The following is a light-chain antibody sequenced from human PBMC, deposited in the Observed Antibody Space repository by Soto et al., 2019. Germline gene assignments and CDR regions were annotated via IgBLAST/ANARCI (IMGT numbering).Light chain of an antibody. CDR2: GAS. Sequence: EIVLTQSPGTLSLSPGERATLSCRASQSVSSSYLAWYQQKPGQAPRLLIYGASSRATGIPDRFSGSWSGTAFTLTISRLQPEDFAVYYSQQYGSSRTFGQGPKVEIK. CDR1: QSVSSSY. V-gene: IGKV3-20*01. J-gene: IGKJ1*01. CDR3: QQYGSSRT.